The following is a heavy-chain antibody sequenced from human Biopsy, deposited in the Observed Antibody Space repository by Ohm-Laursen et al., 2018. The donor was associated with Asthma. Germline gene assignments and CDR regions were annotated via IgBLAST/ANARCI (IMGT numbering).Heavy chain of an antibody. V-gene: IGHV3-30*03. Sequence: SLRLSCTASGFTFSSYGTHWVRQAPGKGLEWVAVISYDGSNKYYADSVKGRFTISRGNSKNTLYLQMNSLRAEDTAVYYCASQSSGPDFWSGYYYFDYWGQGTLVTVSS. CDR1: GFTFSSYG. D-gene: IGHD3-3*01. J-gene: IGHJ4*02. CDR2: ISYDGSNK. CDR3: ASQSSGPDFWSGYYYFDY.